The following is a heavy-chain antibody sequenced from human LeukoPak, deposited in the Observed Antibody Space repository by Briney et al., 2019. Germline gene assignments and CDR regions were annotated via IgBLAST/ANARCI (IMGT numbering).Heavy chain of an antibody. Sequence: PGGSLRLSCAASGFTFSTHGMHRVRQAPGKGLEWVAFIRYDGSNKYYADSVKGRFTISRDNSKNTLYLQINSLRAEDTAVYYCAKWASSGYYFHHWGQGTLVTVSS. CDR1: GFTFSTHG. CDR3: AKWASSGYYFHH. CDR2: IRYDGSNK. J-gene: IGHJ1*01. V-gene: IGHV3-30*02. D-gene: IGHD3-22*01.